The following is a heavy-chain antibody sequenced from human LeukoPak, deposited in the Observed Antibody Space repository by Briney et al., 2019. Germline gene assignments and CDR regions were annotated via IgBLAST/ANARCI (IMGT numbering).Heavy chain of an antibody. V-gene: IGHV7-4-1*02. D-gene: IGHD3-10*01. CDR2: INTNTGNP. J-gene: IGHJ6*03. CDR1: GYTFTSYF. CDR3: ARLGVPYFYYYMDV. Sequence: ASVKVSCKASGYTFTSYFMNWVRQAPGQGLEWMGWINTNTGNPTYAQGFTGRFVFSLDTSVSTAYLQINSLKTEDTAVYYCARLGVPYFYYYMDVWGKGTTVTVSS.